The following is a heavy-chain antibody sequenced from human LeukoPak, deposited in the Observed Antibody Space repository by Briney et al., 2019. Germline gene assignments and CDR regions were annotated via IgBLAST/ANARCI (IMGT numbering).Heavy chain of an antibody. CDR3: ARSSRGGGYGYYFDY. CDR2: IYYSGST. D-gene: IGHD5-12*01. CDR1: GGSMSNYY. Sequence: PSETLSLTCNVSGGSMSNYYWSWIRQPPGKGLEWIGYIYYSGSTNYNPSLKSRVTISVDTSKNQFSLKLSSVTAADTAVYYCARSSRGGGYGYYFDYWGQGTLVTVSS. V-gene: IGHV4-59*01. J-gene: IGHJ4*02.